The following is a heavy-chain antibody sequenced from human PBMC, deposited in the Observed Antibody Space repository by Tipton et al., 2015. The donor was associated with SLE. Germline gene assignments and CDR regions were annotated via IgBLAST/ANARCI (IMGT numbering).Heavy chain of an antibody. CDR3: ARIRPGRGDPFDF. CDR1: GGSIRTTSYY. J-gene: IGHJ4*02. Sequence: TLSLTCTVSGGSIRTTSYYWGWIRQSPGKGLEWLGSLYYSGSSFYNPSLQSRVTISVDTSQNQVSLKLTSVTAADTAVYYCARIRPGRGDPFDFWGQGTPVTVSS. D-gene: IGHD4-17*01. CDR2: LYYSGSS. V-gene: IGHV4-39*07.